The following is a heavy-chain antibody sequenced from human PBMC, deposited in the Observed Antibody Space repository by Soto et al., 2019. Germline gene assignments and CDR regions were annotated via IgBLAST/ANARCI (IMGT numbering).Heavy chain of an antibody. Sequence: QVQLQESGPGLVKPSETLSLTCTVSGGSVSSGSYYWSWIRQPPGKGLEWIGYISYSGSTTYSSSLKSRVTISKDTSENQFSLKLNSVTAADTAVYYCARYTTGGTGFDYWGQGTLVTVSS. CDR2: ISYSGST. V-gene: IGHV4-61*01. J-gene: IGHJ4*02. CDR3: ARYTTGGTGFDY. CDR1: GGSVSSGSYY. D-gene: IGHD1-1*01.